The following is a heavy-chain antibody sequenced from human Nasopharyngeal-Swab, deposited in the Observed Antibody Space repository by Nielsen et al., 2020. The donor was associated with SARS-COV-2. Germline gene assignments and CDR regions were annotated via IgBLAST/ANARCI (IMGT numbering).Heavy chain of an antibody. V-gene: IGHV3-21*01. CDR3: AREEMATITYYYYYGMDV. J-gene: IGHJ6*02. Sequence: GESLKISCAASGFTFSSYSMNWVRQAPGKGLEWVSSISSSSSYIYYADSVKGRFTISRDNSKNTLYLQMNSLRAEDTAVYYCAREEMATITYYYYYGMDVWGQGTTVTVSS. D-gene: IGHD5-24*01. CDR1: GFTFSSYS. CDR2: ISSSSSYI.